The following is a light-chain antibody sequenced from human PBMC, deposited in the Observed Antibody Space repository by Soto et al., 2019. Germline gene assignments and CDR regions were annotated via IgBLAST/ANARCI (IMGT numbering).Light chain of an antibody. CDR1: SGHSNYA. Sequence: QAVVTQSPSASASLGASVKLTCTLSSGHSNYAIAWHQQQSEKGPRYLMKLNSDGSHSKGDGIPDRFSGSSSGAGRYLTISSLQSEDEAAYYCQTWGAGIVVFGGGTKLTVL. V-gene: IGLV4-69*01. J-gene: IGLJ2*01. CDR2: LNSDGSH. CDR3: QTWGAGIVV.